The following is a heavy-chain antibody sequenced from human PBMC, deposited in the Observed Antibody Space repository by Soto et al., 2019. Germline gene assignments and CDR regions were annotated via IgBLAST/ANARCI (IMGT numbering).Heavy chain of an antibody. CDR3: ARDPNGDYIGAFHI. D-gene: IGHD4-17*01. Sequence: GGSLRLSCTTSTFTFSAYAMTWVRQAPGKGLQWVSSLWGSAHSTNYADSVKGRFTISRDNSKNTLYLQVNSLRTEDTATYYCARDPNGDYIGAFHIWGQGIMVPVSS. CDR1: TFTFSAYA. V-gene: IGHV3-23*01. CDR2: LWGSAHST. J-gene: IGHJ3*02.